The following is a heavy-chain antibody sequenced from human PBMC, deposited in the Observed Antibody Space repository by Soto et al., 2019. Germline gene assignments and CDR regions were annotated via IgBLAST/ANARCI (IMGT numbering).Heavy chain of an antibody. CDR3: ARESGGATATLDYYYFYMDV. CDR1: GDSFNDYY. D-gene: IGHD5-12*01. J-gene: IGHJ6*03. Sequence: VQLAQSGAEVKMPGASVKVSCKTSGDSFNDYYIHWVRQAPGQGLEWMGWINPNGGATKYAQKFQGRVTVTRDTSIRTVYMELSSLRSDDTVVYYCARESGGATATLDYYYFYMDVWGKGTTVTVSS. CDR2: INPNGGAT. V-gene: IGHV1-2*02.